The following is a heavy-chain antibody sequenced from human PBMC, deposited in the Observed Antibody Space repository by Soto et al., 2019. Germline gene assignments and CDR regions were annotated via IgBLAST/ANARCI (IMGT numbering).Heavy chain of an antibody. J-gene: IGHJ4*02. V-gene: IGHV3-23*01. Sequence: EVQLLESGGDLAQPGGSLSLICAASGFTFSNYAMTWVRQSPGKGLEWVSTITSAGSTFYGDTVKGLFTISRDNSKSTLYLQMNSLGAEDTAVYYCAKTDKFHSQSSGWANRFDSWGQGTLVTVSS. CDR2: ITSAGST. CDR3: AKTDKFHSQSSGWANRFDS. CDR1: GFTFSNYA. D-gene: IGHD6-19*01.